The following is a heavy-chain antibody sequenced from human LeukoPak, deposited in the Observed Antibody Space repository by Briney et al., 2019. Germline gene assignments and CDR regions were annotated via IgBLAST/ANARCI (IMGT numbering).Heavy chain of an antibody. CDR3: ARGPYDRSGYRFDY. V-gene: IGHV3-23*01. CDR2: ISGTGGST. Sequence: GGSLRLSCAASGFTFITYAMTWVRQAPGKGLEWVSAISGTGGSTYYADSVRGRFTISRDNSKNTLYLQMNSLRAEDTAVYYCARGPYDRSGYRFDYWGQGTLVTVSS. CDR1: GFTFITYA. J-gene: IGHJ4*02. D-gene: IGHD3-22*01.